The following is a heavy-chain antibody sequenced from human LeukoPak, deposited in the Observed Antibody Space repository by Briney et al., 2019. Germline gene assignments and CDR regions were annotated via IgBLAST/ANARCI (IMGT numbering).Heavy chain of an antibody. J-gene: IGHJ4*02. CDR1: EYIFTGYY. V-gene: IGHV1-2*06. D-gene: IGHD3-10*01. CDR3: TRESASYHGNDY. Sequence: GASVKVSCKASEYIFTGYYMHWVRQAPGQGLEWMGRINPNNGATNYAQKFQSRVTITGDTSISTAYMELSSLRSDDTAVYYGTRESASYHGNDYWGQGTLVTVSS. CDR2: INPNNGAT.